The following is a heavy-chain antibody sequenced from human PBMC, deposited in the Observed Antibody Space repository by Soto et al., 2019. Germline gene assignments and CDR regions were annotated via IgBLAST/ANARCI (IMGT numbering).Heavy chain of an antibody. CDR3: AREPLPRYYDSSGYVDY. J-gene: IGHJ4*02. CDR2: IIPIFGTA. V-gene: IGHV1-69*13. Sequence: GASVKVSCKASGGTFSSYAISWVRQAPGQGLEWMGGIIPIFGTANYAQKFQGRVTITADESTSTAYMELSSLRSEDTAVYYCAREPLPRYYDSSGYVDYWGQGTLVTVSS. D-gene: IGHD3-22*01. CDR1: GGTFSSYA.